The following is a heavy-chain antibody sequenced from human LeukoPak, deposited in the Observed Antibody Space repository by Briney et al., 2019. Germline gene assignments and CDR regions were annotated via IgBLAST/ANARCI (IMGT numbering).Heavy chain of an antibody. V-gene: IGHV3-23*01. J-gene: IGHJ4*02. CDR3: GTSGYSYGLDY. CDR2: ISGSGDST. D-gene: IGHD5-18*01. CDR1: GFTFSTYA. Sequence: GGSLRLSCAASGFTFSTYAVNWVRQAPGKGLEWVSTISGSGDSTYYADSVKGRFTISRDNSKDTLYLQMNSLRAEDTAVYYCGTSGYSYGLDYWGQGTLVTVSS.